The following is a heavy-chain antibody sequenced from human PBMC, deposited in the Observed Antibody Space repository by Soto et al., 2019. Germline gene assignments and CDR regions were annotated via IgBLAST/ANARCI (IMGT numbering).Heavy chain of an antibody. V-gene: IGHV5-10-1*01. J-gene: IGHJ4*02. CDR1: GYSFAGYW. Sequence: GESLKISCKGSGYSFAGYWITWVRQKPGKGLEWMGRIDPSDSQTYYSPSFRGHVTISATKSITTVFLQWSSLRASDTAMYFCARQIYDSDTGPNFQYYFDSWGQGTPVTVSS. CDR3: ARQIYDSDTGPNFQYYFDS. D-gene: IGHD3-22*01. CDR2: IDPSDSQT.